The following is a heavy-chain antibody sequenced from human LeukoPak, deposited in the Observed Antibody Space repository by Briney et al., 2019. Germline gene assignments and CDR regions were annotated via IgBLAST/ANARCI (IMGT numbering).Heavy chain of an antibody. V-gene: IGHV3-30-3*01. Sequence: GGSLRLSCAASGFTFSSYAMHWVRQAPGKGLEWVAVISYDGSNKYYADSVKGRFTISRDNSKNTLYLQMNSLRAEDTAVYYCARDLSPYGQGWENWFDPWGQGTLVTVSS. CDR1: GFTFSSYA. CDR3: ARDLSPYGQGWENWFDP. CDR2: ISYDGSNK. J-gene: IGHJ5*02. D-gene: IGHD1-26*01.